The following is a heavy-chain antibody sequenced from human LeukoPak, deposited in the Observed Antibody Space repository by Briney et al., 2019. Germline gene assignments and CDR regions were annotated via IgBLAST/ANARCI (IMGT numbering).Heavy chain of an antibody. CDR2: ISAYNGNT. J-gene: IGHJ5*02. D-gene: IGHD5-12*01. Sequence: GASVKVSCKASGYTFTSYGISWVRQAPGQGLEWMGWISAYNGNTNYAQKLQGRVTMTTDTSTSTAYMELRSLRSDDTAVYYCARTDVSLVATISWFDPWGQGTLVTVSS. CDR1: GYTFTSYG. CDR3: ARTDVSLVATISWFDP. V-gene: IGHV1-18*01.